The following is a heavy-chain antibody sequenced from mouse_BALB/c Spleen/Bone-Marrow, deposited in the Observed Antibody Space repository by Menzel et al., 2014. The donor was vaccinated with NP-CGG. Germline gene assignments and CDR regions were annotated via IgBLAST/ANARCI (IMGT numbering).Heavy chain of an antibody. CDR2: ISSGSSTI. J-gene: IGHJ2*01. V-gene: IGHV5-17*02. Sequence: EVMLEESGGGLVQPGGSRKLSCAASGFTFRSFGMHWVRQAPEKGLEWVAYISSGSSTIFYADTVKGRFTVSRDNPKNTLFLQMTSLRSEDTAMYFCTRGGNWDNFDSWGQGTTLTVSS. CDR1: GFTFRSFG. D-gene: IGHD4-1*01. CDR3: TRGGNWDNFDS.